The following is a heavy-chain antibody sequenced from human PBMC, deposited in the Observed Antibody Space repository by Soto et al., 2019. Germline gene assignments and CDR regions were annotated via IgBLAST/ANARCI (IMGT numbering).Heavy chain of an antibody. CDR3: ARGNNYYDSSGYLDY. J-gene: IGHJ4*02. Sequence: SETLSLTCAVYGGSFSGYYWSWIRQPPGKGLEWIGEINHSGSTNYNPSLKSRVTISVDTSKNQFSLKLSSVTAADTAVYCCARGNNYYDSSGYLDYWGQGTLVTVSS. CDR1: GGSFSGYY. V-gene: IGHV4-34*01. D-gene: IGHD3-22*01. CDR2: INHSGST.